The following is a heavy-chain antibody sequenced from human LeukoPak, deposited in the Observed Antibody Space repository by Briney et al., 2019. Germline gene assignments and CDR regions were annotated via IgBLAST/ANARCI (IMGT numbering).Heavy chain of an antibody. CDR3: ASHDYGASGDFDY. D-gene: IGHD4-17*01. CDR2: IKQDGSEK. CDR1: GIIITSYW. V-gene: IGHV3-7*01. Sequence: GGSLRLSCAASGIIITSYWMSWVRQTPGKGLEWVANIKQDGSEKNYVDSVKGRFTIFRDNARNSLYLQMNSLRAEDTAVYYCASHDYGASGDFDYWGQGTLVTVSS. J-gene: IGHJ4*02.